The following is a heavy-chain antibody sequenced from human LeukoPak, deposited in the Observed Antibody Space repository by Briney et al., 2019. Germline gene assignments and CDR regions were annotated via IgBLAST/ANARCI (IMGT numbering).Heavy chain of an antibody. D-gene: IGHD6-19*01. Sequence: PGGSLRLSCAASGFTFSSYSMNWVRQAPGKGLEWVSYISSSGSTIYYADSVKGRFTISRDNAKNSLYLQMNSLRAEDTAVYYCATSTTWPPGWDYWGQGTLVTVSS. V-gene: IGHV3-48*04. CDR1: GFTFSSYS. CDR3: ATSTTWPPGWDY. J-gene: IGHJ4*02. CDR2: ISSSGSTI.